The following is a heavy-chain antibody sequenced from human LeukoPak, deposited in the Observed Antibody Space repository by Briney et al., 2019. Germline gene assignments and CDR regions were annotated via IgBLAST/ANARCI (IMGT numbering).Heavy chain of an antibody. CDR2: INDSGRA. V-gene: IGHV4-34*01. Sequence: SETLSLTCAVYGGSFSNYYWSWIRQPPGRGLEWIGEINDSGRANYNPSLMSRVTVSVDTSKNQFSLRLTSVTATDTAVYYCARRWNYGRNYYIDVWGNGATVSVSS. J-gene: IGHJ6*03. CDR3: ARRWNYGRNYYIDV. D-gene: IGHD1-7*01. CDR1: GGSFSNYY.